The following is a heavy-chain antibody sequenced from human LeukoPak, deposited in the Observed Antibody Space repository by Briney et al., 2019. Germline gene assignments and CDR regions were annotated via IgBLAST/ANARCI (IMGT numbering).Heavy chain of an antibody. Sequence: KPSETLSLTCTVSGGSMNNYYWSWIRQSPGKGLEWVGYIYHTGSATYKHSLKSRVTLSLDTSKNQFSLRLNSVTAADTAVYYCARGRGDSKGTSFDFWGQGTLVTVSS. CDR3: ARGRGDSKGTSFDF. J-gene: IGHJ4*02. D-gene: IGHD3-22*01. CDR2: IYHTGSA. V-gene: IGHV4-59*01. CDR1: GGSMNNYY.